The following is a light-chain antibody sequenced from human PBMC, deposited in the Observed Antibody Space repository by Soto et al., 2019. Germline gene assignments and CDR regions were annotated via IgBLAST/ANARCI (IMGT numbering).Light chain of an antibody. CDR3: SSYTNIDTSACV. CDR2: EVT. Sequence: QSALTQPASASGSPGQSITISCTGTSGDIGSYNRVSLYQQHPGKAPMLIIYEVTDRTSGVSNRFSDSKSGNTASLTISGLQAEDEAEYYCSSYTNIDTSACVFGTGTKGTV. V-gene: IGLV2-14*01. J-gene: IGLJ1*01. CDR1: SGDIGSYNR.